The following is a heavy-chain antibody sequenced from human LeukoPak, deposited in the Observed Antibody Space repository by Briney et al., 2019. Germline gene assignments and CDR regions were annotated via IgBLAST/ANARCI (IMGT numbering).Heavy chain of an antibody. J-gene: IGHJ4*02. CDR3: ARGPDYASKRGGFDY. CDR2: IYYSGST. Sequence: PSETLSLTCTVSGGSISSSSYYWGWIRQPPGKGLEWIASIYYSGSTYYNPSLKSRVTISVDTSKNQFSLKLSSVTAADTAVYYCARGPDYASKRGGFDYWGQGTLVTVSS. CDR1: GGSISSSSYY. D-gene: IGHD4-17*01. V-gene: IGHV4-39*07.